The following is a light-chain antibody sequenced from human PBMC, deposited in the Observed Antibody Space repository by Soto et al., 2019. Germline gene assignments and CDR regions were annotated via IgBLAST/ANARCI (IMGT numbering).Light chain of an antibody. CDR1: QSVSSY. Sequence: EIVLTQSPATLSLSPGERATLSCRASQSVSSYLAWYQQKPGQAPRLLIYDASNRATGIPLRFSGSGSGTDFTLTISSLEPEDLEVYYCQQSSNWPPFSFVGGTKVEIK. V-gene: IGKV3-11*01. CDR3: QQSSNWPPFS. CDR2: DAS. J-gene: IGKJ4*01.